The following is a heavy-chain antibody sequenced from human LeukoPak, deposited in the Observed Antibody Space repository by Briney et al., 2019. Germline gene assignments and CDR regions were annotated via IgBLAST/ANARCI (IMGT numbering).Heavy chain of an antibody. D-gene: IGHD2-8*01. CDR2: IYYSGST. J-gene: IGHJ6*03. CDR3: ARSHHAKMVYYYYYMDV. CDR1: GGSISSYY. Sequence: SETLSLTCTVSGGSISSYYWSWIRQPPRKGLEWIGYIYYSGSTNYNPSLESRVTISVDTSKNQFSLKLSSVTAADTAVYYCARSHHAKMVYYYYYMDVWGKGTTVTVSS. V-gene: IGHV4-59*01.